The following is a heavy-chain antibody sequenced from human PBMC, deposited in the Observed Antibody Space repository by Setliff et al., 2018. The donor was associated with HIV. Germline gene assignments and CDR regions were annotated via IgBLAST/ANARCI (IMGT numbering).Heavy chain of an antibody. CDR1: GFTVSSNY. D-gene: IGHD3-22*01. CDR3: AKDRNRFYYDSSGYPDY. Sequence: PGGSLRLSCAASGFTVSSNYMSWVRQAPGKGLEWVSIIYIGGSTYYADSAKGRFTISRDNSKNTLYLEMNSLRAEDTAVYYCAKDRNRFYYDSSGYPDYWGQGTLVTVSS. CDR2: IYIGGST. J-gene: IGHJ4*02. V-gene: IGHV3-66*01.